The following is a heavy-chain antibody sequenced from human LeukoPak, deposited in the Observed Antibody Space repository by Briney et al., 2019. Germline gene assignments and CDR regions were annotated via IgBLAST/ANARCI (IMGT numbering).Heavy chain of an antibody. CDR3: AKDADDYGDYLLHY. V-gene: IGHV3-23*01. CDR2: ISGSGGST. CDR1: GFTFSSYV. J-gene: IGHJ4*02. D-gene: IGHD4-17*01. Sequence: PGGSLRLSCAASGFTFSSYVMNWVRQAPGKRLEWVSGISGSGGSTFYADSVKGRFTISRDNSKNSVFLQMNSLRDEDTAVYYCAKDADDYGDYLLHYWGQGTLVTVSS.